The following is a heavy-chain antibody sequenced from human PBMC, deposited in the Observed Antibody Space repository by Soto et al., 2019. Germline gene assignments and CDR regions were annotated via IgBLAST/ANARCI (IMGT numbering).Heavy chain of an antibody. CDR1: GYSFSTYW. Sequence: PGESLKISCKASGYSFSTYWIAWVRQRPGKGLDWMGIIYPGDSDTRYSPSFQGQVTISVDNSIDTAYLEWTTLRASDSAMYYCARHSLATQPGDYWGRGPRVTVSS. D-gene: IGHD5-12*01. CDR2: IYPGDSDT. CDR3: ARHSLATQPGDY. V-gene: IGHV5-51*01. J-gene: IGHJ4*02.